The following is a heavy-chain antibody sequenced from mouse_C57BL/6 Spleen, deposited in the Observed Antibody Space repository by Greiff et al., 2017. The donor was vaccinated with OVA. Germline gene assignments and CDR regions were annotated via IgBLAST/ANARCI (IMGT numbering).Heavy chain of an antibody. Sequence: QVQLQQPGAELVKPGASVKLSCKASGYTFTSYWMHWVKQRPGKGLEWIGMIHPNSGSTNYNEKFKSKATLTVDKSSSTAYMQLSSLTSEDAAVYYCARNDYCSSGWYFDVWGTGTTVTVSS. D-gene: IGHD1-1*01. CDR2: IHPNSGST. J-gene: IGHJ1*03. CDR1: GYTFTSYW. V-gene: IGHV1-64*01. CDR3: ARNDYCSSGWYFDV.